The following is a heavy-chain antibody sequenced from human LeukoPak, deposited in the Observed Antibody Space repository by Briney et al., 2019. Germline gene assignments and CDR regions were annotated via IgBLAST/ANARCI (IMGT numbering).Heavy chain of an antibody. CDR1: GFTFSSYA. Sequence: GGSLRLSCAASGFTFSSYAMSWVRQAPGKGLEWVSAISGSGGSTYYADSVKGRFTISRDNSKNTLYLQVNSLRAEDTAVYYCAKRGQYSSSWYLVDYWGQGTLVTVSS. J-gene: IGHJ4*02. CDR2: ISGSGGST. CDR3: AKRGQYSSSWYLVDY. V-gene: IGHV3-23*01. D-gene: IGHD6-13*01.